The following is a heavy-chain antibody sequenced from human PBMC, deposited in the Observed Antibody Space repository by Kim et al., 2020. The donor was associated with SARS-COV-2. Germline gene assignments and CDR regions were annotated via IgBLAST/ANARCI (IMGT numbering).Heavy chain of an antibody. CDR1: GYTFTGYY. Sequence: ASVKVSCKASGYTFTGYYMHWLRQAPGQGLEWMGRINPNSGATNYAQKFQGRVTMTRDTSISTAYMELSRLRSDDTAVYYCATPSIAVAGDSNYWDHGT. J-gene: IGHJ4*03. CDR2: INPNSGAT. V-gene: IGHV1-2*06. D-gene: IGHD6-19*01. CDR3: ATPSIAVAGDSNY.